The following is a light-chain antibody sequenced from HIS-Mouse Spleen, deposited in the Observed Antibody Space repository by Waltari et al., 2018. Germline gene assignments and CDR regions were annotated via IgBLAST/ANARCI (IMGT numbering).Light chain of an antibody. CDR1: QSISSY. CDR2: AAS. CDR3: QQSYSTPLFT. V-gene: IGKV1-39*01. Sequence: DIQMTQSPPSLYASVGDRVTITCRASQSISSYLNWYQQKPGKAPKLLIYAASSLQSGVPSRFSGSGSGTDFTLTISSLQPEDFATYYCQQSYSTPLFTFGPGTKVDIK. J-gene: IGKJ3*01.